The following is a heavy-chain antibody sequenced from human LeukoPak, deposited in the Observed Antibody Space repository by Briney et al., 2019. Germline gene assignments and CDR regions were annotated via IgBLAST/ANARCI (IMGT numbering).Heavy chain of an antibody. V-gene: IGHV1-69*01. J-gene: IGHJ4*02. CDR3: ATDPNPYSSTSGYFDF. Sequence: SVKVSCKASGGNFRNYGFHWVRQAPGQGLEWMDGMLPIFGTANYAQKFQGGVTITADESSNTASLDLSSLTSEDTAVYYCATDPNPYSSTSGYFDFWGQGTLVTVSS. CDR2: MLPIFGTA. D-gene: IGHD6-13*01. CDR1: GGNFRNYG.